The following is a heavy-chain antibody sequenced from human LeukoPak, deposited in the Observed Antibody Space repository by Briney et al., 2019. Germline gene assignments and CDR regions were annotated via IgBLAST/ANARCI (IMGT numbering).Heavy chain of an antibody. V-gene: IGHV1-69*06. J-gene: IGHJ6*04. CDR3: ARGFPYYYGSGSSYYYYYYGMDV. Sequence: SVKVSCKASGGTFSSYAISWVRQAPGQGLEWMGGIIPIFGTANYAQKFQGRVTITADKSTSTAYMELSSLRSEDTAVYYCARGFPYYYGSGSSYYYYYYGMDVWGKGTTVTVSS. CDR2: IIPIFGTA. CDR1: GGTFSSYA. D-gene: IGHD3-10*01.